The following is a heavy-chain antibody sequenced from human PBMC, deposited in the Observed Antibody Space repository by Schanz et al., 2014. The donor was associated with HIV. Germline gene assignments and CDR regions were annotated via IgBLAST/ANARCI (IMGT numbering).Heavy chain of an antibody. V-gene: IGHV3-30*18. D-gene: IGHD3-3*01. CDR1: GFIFSNYG. CDR2: SPHDGSVK. J-gene: IGHJ4*02. CDR3: AKASESIFGVEGLDF. Sequence: QVHLVESGGGVVQPGRSLRLSCVGSGFIFSNYGIHWVRQAPGKGLEGGAVSPHDGSVKFYGDSVKGRFTISRDTFKNTVYLQMNSLRSEDTAVYYCAKASESIFGVEGLDFWGQGTLVIVSS.